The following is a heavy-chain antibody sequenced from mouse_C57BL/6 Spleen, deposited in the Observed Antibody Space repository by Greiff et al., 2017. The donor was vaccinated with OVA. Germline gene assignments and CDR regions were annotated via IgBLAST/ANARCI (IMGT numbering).Heavy chain of an antibody. CDR2: ISDGGSYT. Sequence: DVMLVESGGGLVKPGGSLKLSCAASGFTFSSYAMSWVRQTPEKRLEWVATISDGGSYTYYPDNVKGRFTISRDNAKNNLYLQMSHLKSEDTSLYSCAIDDYGSSDSYAMDYWGQGTSVPVSS. CDR3: AIDDYGSSDSYAMDY. V-gene: IGHV5-4*01. D-gene: IGHD1-1*01. CDR1: GFTFSSYA. J-gene: IGHJ4*01.